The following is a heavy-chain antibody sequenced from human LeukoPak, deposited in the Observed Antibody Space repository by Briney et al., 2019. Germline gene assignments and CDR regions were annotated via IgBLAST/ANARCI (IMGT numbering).Heavy chain of an antibody. J-gene: IGHJ4*02. D-gene: IGHD3-9*01. V-gene: IGHV3-66*01. CDR3: ARGHNFGRLHPFDY. CDR1: GVTVSSNY. Sequence: GGSLRLSCAASGVTVSSNYMSWVRQAPGKGLEWVSVICSGGGTYYADSVKGRFTISRDNSKNTLYLQMNSLRAEDTAVYYCARGHNFGRLHPFDYWGQGTLVTVSS. CDR2: ICSGGGT.